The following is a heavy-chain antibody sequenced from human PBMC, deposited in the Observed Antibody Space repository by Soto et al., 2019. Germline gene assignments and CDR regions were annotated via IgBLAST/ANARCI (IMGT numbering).Heavy chain of an antibody. J-gene: IGHJ4*02. V-gene: IGHV6-1*01. Sequence: SQTLSLTCAISGYSVSSNSAAWNWIRQSPSRGLEWLGRTYYRSKWYNDYAVSVKSRITINPDTSKNQFSLQLNSVTPEDTAVYYCARGRFDYDFWSGYYTGTFDYWGQGTLVTVSS. CDR3: ARGRFDYDFWSGYYTGTFDY. D-gene: IGHD3-3*01. CDR2: TYYRSKWYN. CDR1: GYSVSSNSAA.